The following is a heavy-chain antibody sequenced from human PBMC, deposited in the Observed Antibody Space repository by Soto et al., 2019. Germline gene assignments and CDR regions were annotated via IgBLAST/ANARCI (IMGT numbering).Heavy chain of an antibody. CDR3: GREGFYYDSSGYYYQRWFGP. CDR1: GGSISSGGYY. J-gene: IGHJ5*02. CDR2: IYYSGST. D-gene: IGHD3-22*01. Sequence: SETLSLTCTVSGGSISSGGYYWSWIRQHPGKGLEWIGYIYYSGSTNYNPSLKSRVTISVDTSKNQFSLKLSSVTAADTAVYYCGREGFYYDSSGYYYQRWFGPWGQRTMVTVSS. V-gene: IGHV4-61*08.